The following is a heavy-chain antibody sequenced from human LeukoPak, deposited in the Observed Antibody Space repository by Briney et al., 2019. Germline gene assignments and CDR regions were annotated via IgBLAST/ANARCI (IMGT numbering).Heavy chain of an antibody. CDR3: ASGGLLWFGEFHWFDP. D-gene: IGHD3-10*01. V-gene: IGHV3-7*01. CDR1: GFTFSSYW. CDR2: IKQDGSGK. Sequence: GGSLRLSCAASGFTFSSYWMSWVRQAPGKGLEWVANIKQDGSGKYYVDSVKGRFTISRDNAKNSLYLQMNSLRAEDTAVYYCASGGLLWFGEFHWFDPWGQGTLVTVSS. J-gene: IGHJ5*02.